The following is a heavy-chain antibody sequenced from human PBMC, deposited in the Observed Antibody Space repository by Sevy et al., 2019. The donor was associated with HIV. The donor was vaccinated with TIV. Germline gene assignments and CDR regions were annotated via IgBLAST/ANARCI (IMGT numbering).Heavy chain of an antibody. Sequence: GGSLRLSCAASGFTFSSYEMNWVRQAPGKGLQWVSYISSSGTTIYYVDSVKGRFTISRDNAKNSLYLQMNSLRAEDTAVYYCARNCVAAPGGGGFYYGMDVWGQGTTVTVSS. CDR2: ISSSGTTI. J-gene: IGHJ6*02. CDR3: ARNCVAAPGGGGFYYGMDV. D-gene: IGHD6-13*01. V-gene: IGHV3-48*03. CDR1: GFTFSSYE.